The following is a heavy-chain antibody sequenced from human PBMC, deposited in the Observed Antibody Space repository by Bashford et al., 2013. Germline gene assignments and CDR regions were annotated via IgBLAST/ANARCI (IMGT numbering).Heavy chain of an antibody. CDR3: AAGIAATGTPYFDH. Sequence: SSETLSLTCTVSGGSISSRQNWWSWVRQPPGKGLEWTGEIHHSGSTNYNPSLKSRVTISVDNSKNQFSLKVSSATAADTAVYYCAAGIAATGTPYFDHWGQGTLVTVSS. J-gene: IGHJ4*02. CDR1: GGSISSRQNW. D-gene: IGHD6-13*01. CDR2: IHHSGST. V-gene: IGHV4-4*02.